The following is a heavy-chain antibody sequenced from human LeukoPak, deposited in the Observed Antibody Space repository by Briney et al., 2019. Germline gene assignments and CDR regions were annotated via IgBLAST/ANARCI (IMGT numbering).Heavy chain of an antibody. CDR2: IYYSATT. V-gene: IGHV4-28*01. CDR1: GYCISSSNW. Sequence: GTLSLTCTVSGYCISSSNWSGWIRQPPGKGLEWIGNIYYSATTYYNPSLKSRVTMSVDTSKNQFSLKLSSVTAVDTAVYYCARSKDMAGDFDYWGQGTLVSVSS. J-gene: IGHJ4*02. CDR3: ARSKDMAGDFDY. D-gene: IGHD6-19*01.